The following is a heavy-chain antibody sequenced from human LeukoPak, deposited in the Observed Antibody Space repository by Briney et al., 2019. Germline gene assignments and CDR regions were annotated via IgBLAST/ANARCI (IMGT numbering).Heavy chain of an antibody. Sequence: SETLSLTCTVSGGSISSGGYYWSWIRQHPGKGLEWIRYIYYSTTTYYNPSLNIRVTISPDTTKNELSLKLSSVTDADTAVYCCVRAIVVPAGITNFDYWGQGTLVTVSS. CDR2: IYYSTTT. CDR3: VRAIVVPAGITNFDY. CDR1: GGSISSGGYY. J-gene: IGHJ4*02. V-gene: IGHV4-31*03. D-gene: IGHD2-2*01.